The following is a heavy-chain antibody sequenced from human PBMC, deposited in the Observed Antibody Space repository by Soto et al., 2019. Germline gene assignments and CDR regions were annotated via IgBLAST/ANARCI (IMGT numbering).Heavy chain of an antibody. CDR2: IGSSAASA. CDR3: AKYQYSGGWHSNY. D-gene: IGHD6-19*01. V-gene: IGHV3-23*01. Sequence: GSLRLSCAASGFTLGTYAMSWVRQAPGKGLEWVSNIGSSAASANYIDSVKGRFTISRDNSKNTLYLQMNSLRAEDTAVYYCAKYQYSGGWHSNYWGQGTLVTVSS. J-gene: IGHJ4*02. CDR1: GFTLGTYA.